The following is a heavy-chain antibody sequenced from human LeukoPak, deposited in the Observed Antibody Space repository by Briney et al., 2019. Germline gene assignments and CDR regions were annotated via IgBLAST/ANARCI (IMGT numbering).Heavy chain of an antibody. Sequence: ASVKVSCKASGYTFTSYDTNWVRQATGQGLEWMGWMNPNSGNTGYAQKLQGRVTMTRDTSISTAYMELSSLACEDTAVYYCARVPSYNGGEGFYFYGLDVWGHGTTVTVSS. CDR2: MNPNSGNT. CDR1: GYTFTSYD. CDR3: ARVPSYNGGEGFYFYGLDV. J-gene: IGHJ6*02. V-gene: IGHV1-8*01. D-gene: IGHD2-21*01.